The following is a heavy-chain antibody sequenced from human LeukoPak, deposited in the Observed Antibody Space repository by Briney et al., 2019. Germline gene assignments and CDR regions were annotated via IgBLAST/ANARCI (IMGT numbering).Heavy chain of an antibody. V-gene: IGHV1-24*01. D-gene: IGHD1-26*01. Sequence: GASVKVSCKVSGYTLTELSMHWVRQAPGKGLEWMGGFDPEDGETIYAQKFQGRVTMTEDTSTDTAYMELSSLRSEDTAVYYCATKNTLVGATFGAFDIWGQGTMVTVSS. CDR1: GYTLTELS. CDR2: FDPEDGET. CDR3: ATKNTLVGATFGAFDI. J-gene: IGHJ3*02.